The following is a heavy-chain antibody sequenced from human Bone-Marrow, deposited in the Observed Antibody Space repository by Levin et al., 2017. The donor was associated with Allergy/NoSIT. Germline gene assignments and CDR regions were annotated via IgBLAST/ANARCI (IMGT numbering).Heavy chain of an antibody. CDR1: GGSISSSSYY. D-gene: IGHD2-21*01. J-gene: IGHJ3*02. CDR3: ARPLSDTDAFDS. Sequence: KASETLSLTCTVSGGSISSSSYYWGWIRQPPGKGLEWIGSIYYSGSTYYNPSLKSRVTISVDTSKNQFSLKLSSVTAADTAVYYCARPLSDTDAFDSWGQGTMVTVSS. V-gene: IGHV4-39*01. CDR2: IYYSGST.